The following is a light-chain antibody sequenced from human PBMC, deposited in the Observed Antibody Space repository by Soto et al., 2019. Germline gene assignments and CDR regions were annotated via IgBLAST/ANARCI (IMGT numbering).Light chain of an antibody. CDR3: QQRSNWPPT. CDR1: QSVGSY. Sequence: EIVLTQSPDTLSLSPGERATLSCRASQSVGSYLAWHQQKPGQAPRLLMYDASNRATGIPARFSGSGSGTDFTLTISSLEAEDFAVYYCQQRSNWPPTFGQGTRLEIK. V-gene: IGKV3-11*01. J-gene: IGKJ5*01. CDR2: DAS.